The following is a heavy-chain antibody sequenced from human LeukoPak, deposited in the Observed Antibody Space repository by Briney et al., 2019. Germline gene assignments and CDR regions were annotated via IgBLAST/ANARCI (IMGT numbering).Heavy chain of an antibody. J-gene: IGHJ3*02. CDR1: GGSISSGGSS. V-gene: IGHV3-53*01. CDR2: IYSGGST. CDR3: AKDYLSYSSGWYDAFDI. D-gene: IGHD6-19*01. Sequence: LSLTCAVSGGSISSGGSSWSWIRQPPGKGLEWVSVIYSGGSTYYADSVKGRFTISRDNSKNTLYLQMNSLRAEDTAVYYCAKDYLSYSSGWYDAFDIWGQGTMVTVSS.